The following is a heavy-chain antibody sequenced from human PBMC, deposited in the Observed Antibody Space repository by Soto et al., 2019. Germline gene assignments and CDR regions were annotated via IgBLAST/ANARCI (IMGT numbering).Heavy chain of an antibody. Sequence: ASVKVSCKASGDSFTDYYIHWVRQAPGQGLEWMGTVNPSGGHTTYAQHFLGRVTMTRDTSTSTLYMELTSLTSDDTAIYYCARGGGGVVVVADLDYWGQGTLVTVSS. CDR3: ARGGGGVVVVADLDY. J-gene: IGHJ4*02. D-gene: IGHD2-21*01. V-gene: IGHV1-46*01. CDR1: GDSFTDYY. CDR2: VNPSGGHT.